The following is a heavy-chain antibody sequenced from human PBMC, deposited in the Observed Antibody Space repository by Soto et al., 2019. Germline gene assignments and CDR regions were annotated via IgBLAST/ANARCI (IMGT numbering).Heavy chain of an antibody. D-gene: IGHD4-17*01. Sequence: EVQLVESGGGLVQPGGSLRLSCAASGFTFSDHYMDWVRQAPGKGLEWVGRTRNKANSYTTEYAASVKGRFTISRDDSKNSLYLQMNSLKNEDAAVYYCATYYGEYVPLGVWGQGTLVTVSS. V-gene: IGHV3-72*01. CDR2: TRNKANSYTT. J-gene: IGHJ4*02. CDR1: GFTFSDHY. CDR3: ATYYGEYVPLGV.